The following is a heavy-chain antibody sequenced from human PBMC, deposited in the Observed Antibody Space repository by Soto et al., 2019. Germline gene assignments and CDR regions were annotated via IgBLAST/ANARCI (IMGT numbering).Heavy chain of an antibody. CDR2: IYSGGST. V-gene: IGHV3-53*04. CDR3: AGEGGVVAAMGAFDI. D-gene: IGHD2-15*01. CDR1: GFTVSSNY. Sequence: PGGSLRLSYAASGFTVSSNYMSWVRQAPGKGLEWVSVIYSGGSTYYADSVKGRFTISRHNSKNTLYLHMNSLRAEDTAVYYCAGEGGVVAAMGAFDIWGQGTMVTVSS. J-gene: IGHJ3*02.